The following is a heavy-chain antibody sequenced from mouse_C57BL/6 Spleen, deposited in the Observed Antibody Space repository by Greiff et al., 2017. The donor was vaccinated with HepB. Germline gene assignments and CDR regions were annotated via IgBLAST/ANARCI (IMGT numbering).Heavy chain of an antibody. J-gene: IGHJ2*01. D-gene: IGHD1-1*01. Sequence: EVQRVESGAELVKPGASVKLSCTASGFNIKDYYMHWVKQRTEQGLEWIGRIDPEDGETKYAPKFQGKATITADTSSNTAYLQLSSLTSEDTAVYYCARDTTVVPSFDYWGQGTTLTVSS. CDR1: GFNIKDYY. CDR3: ARDTTVVPSFDY. CDR2: IDPEDGET. V-gene: IGHV14-2*01.